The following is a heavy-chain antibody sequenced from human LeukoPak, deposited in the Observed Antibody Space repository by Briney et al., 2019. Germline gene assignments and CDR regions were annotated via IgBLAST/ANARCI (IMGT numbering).Heavy chain of an antibody. CDR2: INNDGTET. V-gene: IGHV3-74*01. J-gene: IGHJ4*02. CDR1: GFTFRNNW. CDR3: ARIIGYSNQFDY. D-gene: IGHD5-18*01. Sequence: GGSLRPSCAASGFTFRNNWMHWVRQAPGKGLVWVSRINNDGTETTYADSVRGRFTISRDNAKNTLYLQMNSLKTEDTAVYYCARIIGYSNQFDYWGQGTLVTVSS.